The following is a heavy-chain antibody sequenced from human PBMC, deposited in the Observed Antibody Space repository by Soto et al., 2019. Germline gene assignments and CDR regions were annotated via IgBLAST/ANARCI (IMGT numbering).Heavy chain of an antibody. CDR3: NKYSGSLSIPAA. CDR1: GYTFTNYG. CDR2: INAYNGNT. J-gene: IGHJ5*02. V-gene: IGHV1-18*01. D-gene: IGHD1-26*01. Sequence: ASVKVSCKASGYTFTNYGIHWVRQAPGQRLEWMGWINAYNGNTNYSQKLQGRVTMTTDTSTSTAYMELRSLKTEDTAVYYCNKYSGSLSIPAALGPGTLVTVSS.